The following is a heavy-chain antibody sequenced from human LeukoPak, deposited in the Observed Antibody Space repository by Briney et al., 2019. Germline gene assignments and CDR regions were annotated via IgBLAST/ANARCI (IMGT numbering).Heavy chain of an antibody. V-gene: IGHV3-48*03. Sequence: PGGSLRLSCAASGFTISSYEMNWVRQAPGQGLGWVSYISSSGSTIYYADSVKGRFTISTDNATNSHYLQINSLRAAATAVYYYPRPAAASRGDYCGQGTLVTVSS. J-gene: IGHJ4*02. CDR3: PRPAAASRGDY. CDR2: ISSSGSTI. D-gene: IGHD6-13*01. CDR1: GFTISSYE.